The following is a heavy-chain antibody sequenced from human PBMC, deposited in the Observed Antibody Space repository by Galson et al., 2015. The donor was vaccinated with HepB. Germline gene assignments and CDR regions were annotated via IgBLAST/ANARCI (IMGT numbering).Heavy chain of an antibody. J-gene: IGHJ4*02. Sequence: SLRLSCAASGFTVSSNYMSWVRQAPGKGLEWVSVIYSGGSTYYADSVKGRFTISRHNSKNTLYLQMNSLRAEDTAVYYCARGSLNYDSSGYRVYWGQGTLVTVSS. D-gene: IGHD3-22*01. CDR2: IYSGGST. V-gene: IGHV3-53*04. CDR3: ARGSLNYDSSGYRVY. CDR1: GFTVSSNY.